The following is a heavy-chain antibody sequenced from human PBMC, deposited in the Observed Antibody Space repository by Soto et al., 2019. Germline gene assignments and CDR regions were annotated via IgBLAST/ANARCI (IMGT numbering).Heavy chain of an antibody. V-gene: IGHV3-21*01. CDR1: GFTFSSYS. D-gene: IGHD5-12*01. CDR3: TSSGYDFYFDS. J-gene: IGHJ4*02. CDR2: ISSSSSYI. Sequence: GGSLRLSCAASGFTFSSYSMIWVRQAPGKGLEWVSSISSSSSYIYYADSVKGRFTISRDNAKNSLYLHMDSLRAEDTAVYYCTSSGYDFYFDSWGLGTQVTVSS.